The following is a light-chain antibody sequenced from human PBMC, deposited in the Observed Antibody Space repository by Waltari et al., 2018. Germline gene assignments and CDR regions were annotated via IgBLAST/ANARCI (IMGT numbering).Light chain of an antibody. CDR1: QSIASW. J-gene: IGKJ1*01. CDR3: QHYNIYSWT. CDR2: MAS. Sequence: DIQMTQFPSTLSASVGDRVTITCRASQSIASWLAWYQQKPGKVPKLLIYMASSLESGVPSRFSGSGSVTEFTLTISSLQPDDFATYYCQHYNIYSWTFGQGTKV. V-gene: IGKV1-5*03.